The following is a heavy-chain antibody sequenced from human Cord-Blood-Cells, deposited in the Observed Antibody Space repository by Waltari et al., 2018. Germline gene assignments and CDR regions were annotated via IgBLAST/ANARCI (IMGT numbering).Heavy chain of an antibody. J-gene: IGHJ2*01. CDR3: ARDRRWDPLTPHWYFDL. CDR2: ISSSGSTI. V-gene: IGHV3-48*03. D-gene: IGHD1-26*01. Sequence: EVQLVESGGGLVQPGGSLRLSCAASGFTFSSYEMNWVRQAPGKGLEWVSYISSSGSTIYYADSVKGRFTISGDNAKNSLYLQMNSLRAEDTAVYYCARDRRWDPLTPHWYFDLWGRGTLVTVSS. CDR1: GFTFSSYE.